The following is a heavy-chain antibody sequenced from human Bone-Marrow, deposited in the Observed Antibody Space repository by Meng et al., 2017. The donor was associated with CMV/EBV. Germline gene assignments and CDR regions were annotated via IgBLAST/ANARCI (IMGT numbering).Heavy chain of an antibody. CDR2: ISSSSSYI. V-gene: IGHV3-21*01. J-gene: IGHJ4*02. Sequence: GGSLRLSCAASGFTFSSYAMSWVRQAPGKGLEWVSSISSSSSYIYYADSVKGRFTISRDNAKNSLYLQMNSLRAEDTAVYYCAREGGNSGFDYWGQGTLVTVSS. CDR3: AREGGNSGFDY. CDR1: GFTFSSYA. D-gene: IGHD4-23*01.